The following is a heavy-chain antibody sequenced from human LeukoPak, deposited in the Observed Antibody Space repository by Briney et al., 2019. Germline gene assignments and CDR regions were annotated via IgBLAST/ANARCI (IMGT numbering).Heavy chain of an antibody. CDR2: IYYSGST. Sequence: PSETLSPTCTVPGGSISSSSYYWGWIRQPPGKGLGWIGSIYYSGSTYYNPSLKSRVTISVDTSKNQFSLKLSSVTAADTAVYYCARAGEQWLVSPFDGYWGQGTLVTVSS. CDR3: ARAGEQWLVSPFDGY. CDR1: GGSISSSSYY. V-gene: IGHV4-39*07. J-gene: IGHJ4*02. D-gene: IGHD6-19*01.